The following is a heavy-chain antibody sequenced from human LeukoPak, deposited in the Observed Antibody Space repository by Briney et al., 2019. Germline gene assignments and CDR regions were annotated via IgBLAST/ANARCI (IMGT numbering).Heavy chain of an antibody. CDR2: INHSGST. CDR1: GGSFSGYY. D-gene: IGHD2-15*01. V-gene: IGHV4-34*01. J-gene: IGHJ5*02. Sequence: SETLSLTCAVYGGSFSGYYWSWIRQPPGEGLEWIGEINHSGSTNYNPSLKSRVTISVDTSKNQFSLKLSSVTAADTAVYYCAREGRYCSGGSCYRRWFDPWGQGTLVTVSS. CDR3: AREGRYCSGGSCYRRWFDP.